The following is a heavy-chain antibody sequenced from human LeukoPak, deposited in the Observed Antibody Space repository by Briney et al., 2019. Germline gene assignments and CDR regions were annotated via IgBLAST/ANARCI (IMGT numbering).Heavy chain of an antibody. D-gene: IGHD6-25*01. CDR3: ARGRGLGSTHYYYYYGMDV. CDR1: VGSFSAYS. CDR2: INHSGST. Sequence: SETLSLTCAVYVGSFSAYSWSWIRQPPGKGLEWIGEINHSGSTNYNPSLKSRVTISVDTSKNQFSLKLSSVTAADTAVYYCARGRGLGSTHYYYYYGMDVWGQGTTVTVSS. J-gene: IGHJ6*02. V-gene: IGHV4-34*01.